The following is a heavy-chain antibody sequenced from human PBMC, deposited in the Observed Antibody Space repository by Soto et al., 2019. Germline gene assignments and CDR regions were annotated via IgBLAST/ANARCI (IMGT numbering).Heavy chain of an antibody. CDR1: GYTFTGYY. V-gene: IGHV1-2*04. D-gene: IGHD3-22*01. CDR2: INPNSGGT. Sequence: QVQLVQSGAEVKKPGASVKVSCKASGYTFTGYYMHWVRQAPGQGLEWMGWINPNSGGTNYAQKVQGWVTRTRDTSISTAYMELSRLRSDDTAVYYCARGGYYDSSGYYWFDPWGQGTLVTVSS. J-gene: IGHJ5*02. CDR3: ARGGYYDSSGYYWFDP.